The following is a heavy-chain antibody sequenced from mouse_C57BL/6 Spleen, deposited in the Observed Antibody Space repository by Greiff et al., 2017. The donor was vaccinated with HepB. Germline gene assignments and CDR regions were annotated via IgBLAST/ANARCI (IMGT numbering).Heavy chain of an antibody. Sequence: VQLKESGPGLVKPSQSLSLTCTVTGYSITSDYAWNWIRQFPGNKLEWMGYISYSGSTSYNPSLKSRISITRDTYKNQFFLQLNSVTTEDKATYYCARAIMANWGQGTTLTVSS. CDR2: ISYSGST. J-gene: IGHJ2*01. V-gene: IGHV3-2*02. CDR3: ARAIMAN. CDR1: GYSITSDYA.